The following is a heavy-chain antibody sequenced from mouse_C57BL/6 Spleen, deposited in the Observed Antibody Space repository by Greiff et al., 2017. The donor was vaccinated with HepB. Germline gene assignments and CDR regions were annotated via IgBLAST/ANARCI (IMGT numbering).Heavy chain of an antibody. CDR1: GYTFTDYY. V-gene: IGHV1-76*01. CDR3: ATRVMDY. J-gene: IGHJ4*01. CDR2: IYPGSGNT. Sequence: VQLQQSGAELVRPGASVKLSCKASGYTFTDYYINWVKQRPGQGLEWIARIYPGSGNTYYNEKFKGKATLTAEKSSSTAYMQLSSLTSEDSAVYCRATRVMDYWGQGTSVTVSS.